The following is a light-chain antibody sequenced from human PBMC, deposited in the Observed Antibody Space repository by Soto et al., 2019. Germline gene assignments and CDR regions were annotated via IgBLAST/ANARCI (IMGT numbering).Light chain of an antibody. CDR3: QSYNDWPFS. CDR1: ESLSTY. Sequence: ERVMTQSPAALSVSPGERVTLSCRASESLSTYLAWYQHKPGQAPRLLIYGASTKATGIPARFSGSGSATDFTLTISSLQSEDFAVYYCQSYNDWPFSFGQGTRWISN. J-gene: IGKJ2*01. V-gene: IGKV3-15*01. CDR2: GAS.